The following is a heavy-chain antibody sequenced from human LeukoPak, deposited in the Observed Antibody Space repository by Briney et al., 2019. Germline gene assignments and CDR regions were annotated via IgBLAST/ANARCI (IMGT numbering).Heavy chain of an antibody. J-gene: IGHJ4*02. V-gene: IGHV1-69*13. CDR3: AGLYSGSYYVGFDY. D-gene: IGHD1-26*01. CDR2: IIPIFGTA. CDR1: GGTFSSYA. Sequence: ASVKVSCKASGGTFSSYAISWVRQAPGQGLEWMGGIIPIFGTANYAQKFQGRVTITADEPTSTAYMELSSLRSEDTAVYYCAGLYSGSYYVGFDYWGQGTLVSVSS.